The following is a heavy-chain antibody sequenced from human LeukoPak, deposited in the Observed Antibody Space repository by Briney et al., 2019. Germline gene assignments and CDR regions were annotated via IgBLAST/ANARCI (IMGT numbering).Heavy chain of an antibody. V-gene: IGHV4-30-2*01. CDR2: IYHSGST. Sequence: SETLSLTCTVSGGSISSSSYSWSWIRQPPGKGLEWIGYIYHSGSTYYNPSLKSRVTISVDRSKNQFSLKLSSVTAADTAVYYCARGGRFGDSYYFDYWGQGTLVTVSS. CDR1: GGSISSSSYS. J-gene: IGHJ4*02. D-gene: IGHD3-10*01. CDR3: ARGGRFGDSYYFDY.